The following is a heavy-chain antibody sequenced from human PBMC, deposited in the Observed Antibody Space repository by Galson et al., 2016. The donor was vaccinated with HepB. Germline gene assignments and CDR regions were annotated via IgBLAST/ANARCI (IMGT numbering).Heavy chain of an antibody. D-gene: IGHD3-9*01. CDR1: GFSFSSYS. J-gene: IGHJ4*02. Sequence: SLRLSCAASGFSFSSYSMNWVRQAPGKGLEWVAVIWYDGSNKYYADSVKGRFTISGDNSKNTLYLQMNSLRAEDTAVYYCARGRYDILTLANWGQGTLVTVSS. CDR2: IWYDGSNK. CDR3: ARGRYDILTLAN. V-gene: IGHV3-33*08.